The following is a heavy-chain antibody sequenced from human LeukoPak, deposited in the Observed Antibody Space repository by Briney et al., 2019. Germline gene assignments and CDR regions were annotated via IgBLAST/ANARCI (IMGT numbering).Heavy chain of an antibody. J-gene: IGHJ4*02. CDR3: AKESPHFDY. Sequence: GGSLRLSCAVSDFALRSYAMSLVRQAPGKGLEWVSSISAVTYYADSVKGRFTISRDNPKNTLNLQMNSLRAEDTAVYYCAKESPHFDYWGQGTLVTVSS. CDR2: ISAVT. CDR1: DFALRSYA. V-gene: IGHV3-23*01.